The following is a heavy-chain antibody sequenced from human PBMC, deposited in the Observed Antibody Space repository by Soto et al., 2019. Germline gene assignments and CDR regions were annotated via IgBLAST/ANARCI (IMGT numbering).Heavy chain of an antibody. V-gene: IGHV4-59*04. Sequence: PSETLSLTCTVSGGTISSYYWSWIRQPPGKGLEWIGNIFYTGSTYYSPSLKGRVIISVDPSKNQFSLKLTSVTAADTAMYYCTRSLSVVAAGRDWFDPWGQGTLVTVSS. J-gene: IGHJ5*02. CDR1: GGTISSYY. CDR2: IFYTGST. CDR3: TRSLSVVAAGRDWFDP. D-gene: IGHD2-2*01.